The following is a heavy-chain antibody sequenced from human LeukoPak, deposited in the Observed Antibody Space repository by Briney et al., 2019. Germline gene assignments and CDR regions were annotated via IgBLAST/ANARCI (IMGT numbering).Heavy chain of an antibody. D-gene: IGHD3-10*01. J-gene: IGHJ4*02. V-gene: IGHV3-74*01. Sequence: GGSLRLSCAASGFTFTSYWMHWVRQAPGKGLVWVSLINNDGSSTTYADSVKGRFTISRDNAKNTLYLQMNSLRAEDTAVYYCASHGRGGGSNDCWGQGALVTVSS. CDR3: ASHGRGGGSNDC. CDR2: INNDGSST. CDR1: GFTFTSYW.